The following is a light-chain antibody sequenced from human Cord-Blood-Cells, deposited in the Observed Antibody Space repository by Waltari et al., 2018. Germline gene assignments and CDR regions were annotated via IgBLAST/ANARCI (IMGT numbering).Light chain of an antibody. J-gene: IGKJ1*01. CDR2: KES. CDR1: HSISSR. Sequence: DIQMTQSPSTLSASVGDRVTIPCRASHSISSRLVWYQQKPGKAPKLLIYKESSLESGVPSRFSGSGSGTEFTLTISSLQPDDFATYYCQQYNSYTWTFGQGTKVEIK. CDR3: QQYNSYTWT. V-gene: IGKV1-5*03.